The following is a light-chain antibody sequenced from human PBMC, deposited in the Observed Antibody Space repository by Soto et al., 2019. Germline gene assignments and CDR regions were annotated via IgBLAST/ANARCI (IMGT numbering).Light chain of an antibody. CDR2: EAT. CDR3: SSYTNINARACV. V-gene: IGLV2-14*01. Sequence: QSVLTQPASVSGSPGQSITISCTGTSGDIGSYNRVSWYQQHPGKAPNLIIYEATDRPSGVSNRFSGSKSGNTASLTISGLQAEDEAEYYCSSYTNINARACVFGTGTKVTVL. J-gene: IGLJ1*01. CDR1: SGDIGSYNR.